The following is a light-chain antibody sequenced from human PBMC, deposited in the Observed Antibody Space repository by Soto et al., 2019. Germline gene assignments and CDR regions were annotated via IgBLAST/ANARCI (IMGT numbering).Light chain of an antibody. Sequence: EIVMTQSPATLSVSPGDRATLSCRASQSVNSNLAWYQQKPGQAPRLLMYGASTRATGIPARFSGSGSGTDFTLSISRLEPEDFAVYYCQQYGSSQRTFGQGTKVDIK. CDR1: QSVNSN. CDR2: GAS. V-gene: IGKV3-15*01. CDR3: QQYGSSQRT. J-gene: IGKJ1*01.